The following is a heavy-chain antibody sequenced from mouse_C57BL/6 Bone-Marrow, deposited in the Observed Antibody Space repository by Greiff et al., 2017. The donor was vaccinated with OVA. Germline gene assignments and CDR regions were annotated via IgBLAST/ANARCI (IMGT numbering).Heavy chain of an antibody. CDR3: ARGMITPAWFAY. Sequence: VQLVESGAELARPGASVKLSCKASGYTFTSYGIRWVKQRTGQGLEWIGEIYPRSGNTYYNEKFKGKATLTADKSSSTAYMELRSLTSEDSAVYFCARGMITPAWFAYWGQGTLVTVSA. D-gene: IGHD2-4*01. J-gene: IGHJ3*01. CDR1: GYTFTSYG. CDR2: IYPRSGNT. V-gene: IGHV1-81*01.